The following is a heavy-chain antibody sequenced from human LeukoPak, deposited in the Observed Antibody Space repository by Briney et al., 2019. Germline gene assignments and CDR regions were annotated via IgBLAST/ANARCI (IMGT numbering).Heavy chain of an antibody. CDR3: ARGSEDYYYYGMDV. CDR2: IYYSGST. CDR1: GGSISSYY. V-gene: IGHV4-59*01. J-gene: IGHJ6*02. Sequence: SETLSLTCTVSGGSISSYYWSWIRQPPGKGLEWIGYIYYSGSTNYNPSLKSRVTISVDTSKNQFSLKLSSVTAADTAVYYCARGSEDYYYYGMDVWGQGTTVTVSS.